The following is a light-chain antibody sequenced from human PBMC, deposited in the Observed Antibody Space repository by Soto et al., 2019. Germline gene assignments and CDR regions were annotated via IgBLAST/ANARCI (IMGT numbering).Light chain of an antibody. V-gene: IGKV3-15*01. J-gene: IGKJ2*01. CDR2: GAS. CDR3: QQYSDRPYT. CDR1: QSVGSL. Sequence: IVMTQSPATLSVSPGDRATLSCRASQSVGSLLAWYQQKPGQAPRLLLYGASTRATGIPARFSGSGSGTEFTLTISSLQSEDFAVYYCQQYSDRPYTFGQGTKVDIK.